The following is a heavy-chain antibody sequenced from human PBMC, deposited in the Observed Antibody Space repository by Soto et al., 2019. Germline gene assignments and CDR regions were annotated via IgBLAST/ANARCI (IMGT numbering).Heavy chain of an antibody. CDR1: GYTFTGYY. D-gene: IGHD6-19*01. Sequence: ASVKVSCKASGYTFTGYYMHWVRQAPGQGLEWMGWINPNSGGTNYAQKFQGWVTMTRDTSISTAYMELSRLRSDDTAVYYCPREGIAVAGIQNWFDPWGQGTLVTVSS. J-gene: IGHJ5*02. CDR2: INPNSGGT. V-gene: IGHV1-2*04. CDR3: PREGIAVAGIQNWFDP.